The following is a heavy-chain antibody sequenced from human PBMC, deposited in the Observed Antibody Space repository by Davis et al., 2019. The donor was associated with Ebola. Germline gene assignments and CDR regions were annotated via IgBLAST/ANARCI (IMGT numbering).Heavy chain of an antibody. D-gene: IGHD5-18*01. CDR3: AGGRRYSYGSLPFDY. Sequence: MPSETLSLTCTVSGGSISSSSYYWGWIRQPPGKGLEWIGSIYYSGSTYYNPSLKSRVTISVDTSKNQFSLKLSSVTAADTAVYYCAGGRRYSYGSLPFDYWGQGTLVTVSS. V-gene: IGHV4-39*07. CDR2: IYYSGST. J-gene: IGHJ4*02. CDR1: GGSISSSSYY.